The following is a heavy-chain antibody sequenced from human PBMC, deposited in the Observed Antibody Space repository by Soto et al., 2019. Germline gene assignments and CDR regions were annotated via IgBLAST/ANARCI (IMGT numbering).Heavy chain of an antibody. D-gene: IGHD2-2*01. V-gene: IGHV1-69*01. Sequence: QVQLVQSGAAVKKPGSSVKVSCKASGGTFSSYAISWVRQAPGQGLEWMGGIIPIFGTANYAQKFQGRVTITADESTSTAYMELSSLTSEDTAVYYCARCTSGYDAFDSWGQGTMVTVSS. CDR2: IIPIFGTA. CDR3: ARCTSGYDAFDS. CDR1: GGTFSSYA. J-gene: IGHJ3*02.